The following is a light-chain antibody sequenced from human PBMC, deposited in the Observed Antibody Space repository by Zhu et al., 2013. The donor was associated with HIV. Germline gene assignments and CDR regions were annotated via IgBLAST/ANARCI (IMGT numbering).Light chain of an antibody. CDR1: QSVLYSSNGNNY. CDR3: QHRTGGPLT. Sequence: DIVMTQSPDSLTVSLGERATINCKSSQSVLYSSNGNNYLAWYQQKPGQPPKLLIYWASSRESGVPDRFGGSGSGTDFSLTISSLEPEDFAVYYCQHRTGGPLTFGPGTTVDVK. J-gene: IGKJ3*01. V-gene: IGKV4-1*01. CDR2: WAS.